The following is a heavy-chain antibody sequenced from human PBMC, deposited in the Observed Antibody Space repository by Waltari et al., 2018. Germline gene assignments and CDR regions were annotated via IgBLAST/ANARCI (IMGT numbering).Heavy chain of an antibody. V-gene: IGHV4-59*01. CDR1: GGSISSYY. J-gene: IGHJ4*02. Sequence: QVQLQESGPGLVKPSETLSLTCTVSGGSISSYYWSWIRQPPGKGLEWIGYIYYSGSTNYNPSLKSRVTISVDTSKTQFSLKLISVTAADTAVYYCARDGDYGILDYWGQGTLVTVSS. CDR2: IYYSGST. CDR3: ARDGDYGILDY. D-gene: IGHD4-17*01.